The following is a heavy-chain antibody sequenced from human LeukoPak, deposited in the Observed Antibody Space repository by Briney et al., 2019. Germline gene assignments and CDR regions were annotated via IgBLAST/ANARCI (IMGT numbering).Heavy chain of an antibody. CDR1: GGSFSGYY. D-gene: IGHD3-22*01. V-gene: IGHV4-34*01. CDR2: INHSGST. Sequence: SETLSLTCAVYGGSFSGYYWSWVRQPPEKGLEWIGEINHSGSTNYNPSLKSRVTISVDTSKNQFSLELTSVTAADTAVYYCARRRYDASGYYPSRGRYFDYWGQGTLVIVSS. CDR3: ARRRYDASGYYPSRGRYFDY. J-gene: IGHJ4*02.